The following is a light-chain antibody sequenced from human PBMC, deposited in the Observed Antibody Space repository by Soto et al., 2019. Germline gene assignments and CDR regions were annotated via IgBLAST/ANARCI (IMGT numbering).Light chain of an antibody. Sequence: EIVLTQSPATLSLSPGERATLSCRASQSVSSYLIWYQQKPGQAPRLLIYDASNRATGIPARFSGSGSGTDFTLTISSLGPEDFAVYYCQQRSKWPLTFGGGTKVEIK. CDR1: QSVSSY. V-gene: IGKV3-11*01. CDR3: QQRSKWPLT. J-gene: IGKJ4*01. CDR2: DAS.